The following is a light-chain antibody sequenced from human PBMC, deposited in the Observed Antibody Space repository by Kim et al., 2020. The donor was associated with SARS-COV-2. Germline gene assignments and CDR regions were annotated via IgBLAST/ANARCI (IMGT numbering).Light chain of an antibody. Sequence: GQAITSTSTGTSSDLSAYTYVFWYQQHQDKATTPIIYDVNRPQSGISSGFSGFKSDSTAAMTISGLQAADEATYHCSSYAASSTVIFGGGTQLTVL. CDR3: SSYAASSTVI. CDR2: DVN. V-gene: IGLV2-14*03. J-gene: IGLJ2*01. CDR1: SSDLSAYTY.